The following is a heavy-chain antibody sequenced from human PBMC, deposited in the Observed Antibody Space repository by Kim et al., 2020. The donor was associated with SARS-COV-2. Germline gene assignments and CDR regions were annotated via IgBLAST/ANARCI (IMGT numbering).Heavy chain of an antibody. V-gene: IGHV5-51*01. J-gene: IGHJ6*02. Sequence: PSFQGQVTISADKSISTAYLQWSSLKASDTAMYYCARPHADYYYYGMDVWGQGTTVTVSS. CDR3: ARPHADYYYYGMDV.